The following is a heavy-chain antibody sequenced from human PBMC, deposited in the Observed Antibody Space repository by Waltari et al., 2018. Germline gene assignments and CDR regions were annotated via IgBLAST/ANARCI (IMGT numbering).Heavy chain of an antibody. CDR1: GGSISRSSYY. V-gene: IGHV4-39*01. CDR2: VYYSGSA. D-gene: IGHD3-10*01. J-gene: IGHJ4*02. Sequence: QLHLQESGPGLLKPSETLSLTCTVSGGSISRSSYYWSWIRQPPGKGLEWIGSVYYSGSAYYNPSLKSRVTISVDTSKNQFSLKLSSVTAADTAVYYCARYLGSGSYYFDYWGQGTLVTVSS. CDR3: ARYLGSGSYYFDY.